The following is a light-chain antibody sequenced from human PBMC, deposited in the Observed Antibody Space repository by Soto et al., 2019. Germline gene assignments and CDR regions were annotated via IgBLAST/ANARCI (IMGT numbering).Light chain of an antibody. J-gene: IGKJ5*01. V-gene: IGKV3-15*01. CDR2: RAS. CDR1: QSVNSL. CDR3: QQYNNWPIT. Sequence: VLTPSPATLSVSPWDTATLSCRASQSVNSLLAWYQQKPGQSPRLLIYRASTRATGVAARFSGSGSGTEFTLTISSLQSEDFAVYYCQQYNNWPITLGQGTRLEI.